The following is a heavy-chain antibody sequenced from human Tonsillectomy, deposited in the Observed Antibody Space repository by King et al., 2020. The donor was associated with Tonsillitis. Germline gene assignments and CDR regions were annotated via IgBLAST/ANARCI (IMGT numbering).Heavy chain of an antibody. CDR3: AKALKREGRYIDWLLHYYGMDV. J-gene: IGHJ6*02. Sequence: VQLVESGGGLVQPGRSLRLSCAASGFTFDDYAMHWVRQAPGKGLEWVSGISWNSGSIGYADSVKGRFTISRDNAKNSLYLQMNSLRAEDTALYYCAKALKREGRYIDWLLHYYGMDVWGQGTTVTVSS. CDR1: GFTFDDYA. CDR2: ISWNSGSI. D-gene: IGHD3-9*01. V-gene: IGHV3-9*01.